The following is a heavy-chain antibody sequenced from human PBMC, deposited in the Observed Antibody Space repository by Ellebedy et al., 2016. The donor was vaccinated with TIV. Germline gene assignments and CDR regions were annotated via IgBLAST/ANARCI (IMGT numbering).Heavy chain of an antibody. CDR2: IRQEGDEI. V-gene: IGHV3-7*01. D-gene: IGHD4-17*01. J-gene: IGHJ5*02. CDR3: ARRASYGDYAVQVNPWFDP. CDR1: GCSFRSYW. Sequence: GESLKISCAASGCSFRSYWMAWVRQAPGKGLEWVAKIRQEGDEIYYVESVKGRFTISRDNAKTSLFLQMNSLRVEDTAVYYCARRASYGDYAVQVNPWFDPWGQGTLVTVSS.